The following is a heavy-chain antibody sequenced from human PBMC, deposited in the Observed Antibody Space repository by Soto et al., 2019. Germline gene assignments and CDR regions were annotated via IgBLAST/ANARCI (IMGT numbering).Heavy chain of an antibody. Sequence: QVQLVESGGGVVQPGRSLRLSCAASGFTFSSYGMHWVRQAPGKGLEWVAVISYDGSNKYYADSVKGRFNISRDNYKNKLYLQMNSLRAEETAVYYCAKGEVLLWFGEFDYWGQGTLVNVSS. CDR2: ISYDGSNK. D-gene: IGHD3-10*01. CDR1: GFTFSSYG. J-gene: IGHJ4*02. V-gene: IGHV3-30*18. CDR3: AKGEVLLWFGEFDY.